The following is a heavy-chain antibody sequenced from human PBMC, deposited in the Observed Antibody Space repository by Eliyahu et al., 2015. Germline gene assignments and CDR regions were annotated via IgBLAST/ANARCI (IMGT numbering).Heavy chain of an antibody. CDR2: INPSTGDT. CDR1: GYPFNGYY. CDR3: ARDVYHFDY. D-gene: IGHD2-2*01. J-gene: IGHJ4*02. V-gene: IGHV1-2*02. Sequence: QVQLVQSGAEXXKXGASVKVSCKASGYPFNGYYLHWVRQAPGQGLEWMGWINPSTGDTYSAQKFQGRVTMTRDTSITTAYMELRSLTSDDTAVYYCARDVYHFDYWGQGTLVTVSS.